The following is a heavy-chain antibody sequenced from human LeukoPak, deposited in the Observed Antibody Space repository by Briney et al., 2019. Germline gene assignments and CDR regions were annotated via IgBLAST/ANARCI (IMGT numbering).Heavy chain of an antibody. CDR1: GYTFTSYY. CDR2: INPSGGST. Sequence: GASVKVSCKASGYTFTSYYMHWVRQAPGQGLEWMGIINPSGGSTSYAQKFQGRVTMTRDTSTGTVYMEPSSLRSEDTAVYYCARARVGATYAFDYWGQGTLVTVSS. J-gene: IGHJ4*02. D-gene: IGHD1-26*01. CDR3: ARARVGATYAFDY. V-gene: IGHV1-46*01.